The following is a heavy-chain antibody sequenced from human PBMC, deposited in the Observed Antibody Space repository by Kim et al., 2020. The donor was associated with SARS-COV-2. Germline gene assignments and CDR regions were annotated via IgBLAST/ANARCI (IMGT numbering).Heavy chain of an antibody. V-gene: IGHV1-58*01. Sequence: SVKVSCKASGFTFTSSAVQWVRQARGQRLEWIGWIVVGSGNTNYAQKFQERVTITRDRSTSTAYMELSSLRSEDTAVYYCAADGAPHDYGDYGDWYFDLWGRGTLVTVSS. CDR2: IVVGSGNT. CDR3: AADGAPHDYGDYGDWYFDL. J-gene: IGHJ2*01. CDR1: GFTFTSSA. D-gene: IGHD4-17*01.